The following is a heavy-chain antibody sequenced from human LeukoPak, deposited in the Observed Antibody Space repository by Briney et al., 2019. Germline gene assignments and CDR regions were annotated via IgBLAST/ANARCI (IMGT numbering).Heavy chain of an antibody. CDR3: ARGGRWELLRGDYFDY. V-gene: IGHV1-8*02. CDR2: MNPNSGNT. CDR1: GYTFPGYY. Sequence: ASVEVSCKASGYTFPGYYMHWVRQAPGQGLEWMGWMNPNSGNTGYAQKFQGRVTLTRNTSISTAYMELSSLRSEDTAVYYCARGGRWELLRGDYFDYWGQGTLVTVSS. D-gene: IGHD1-26*01. J-gene: IGHJ4*02.